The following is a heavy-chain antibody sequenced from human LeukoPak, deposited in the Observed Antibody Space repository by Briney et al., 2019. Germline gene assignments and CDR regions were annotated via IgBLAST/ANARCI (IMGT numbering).Heavy chain of an antibody. D-gene: IGHD3-22*01. J-gene: IGHJ4*02. CDR1: GDSVSSNSAA. CDR2: TYYRSKWYI. V-gene: IGHV6-1*01. CDR3: ARVHSSHGYFDN. Sequence: SQTLSLTCAISGDSVSSNSAAWNWIRQSPSRGLEWLGRTYYRSKWYIDYAGSVKSRISINPDTSKNQVSLQLNSVTPEDTAVYYRARVHSSHGYFDNWGQGTLVTVSS.